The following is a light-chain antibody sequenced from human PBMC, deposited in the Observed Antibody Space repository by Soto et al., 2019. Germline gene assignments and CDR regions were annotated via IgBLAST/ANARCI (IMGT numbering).Light chain of an antibody. CDR1: QSITNC. CDR2: AAS. J-gene: IGKJ5*01. Sequence: DIQMTQSPSSLSASVGDRVTFTCRASQSITNCLALYHQKPGRVPKLLIYAASTLQSGVPSRFSGSGSGTDFTLTISSLKPEDVATDYFHKDHSAPITFVHGTRLEIK. V-gene: IGKV1-27*01. CDR3: HKDHSAPIT.